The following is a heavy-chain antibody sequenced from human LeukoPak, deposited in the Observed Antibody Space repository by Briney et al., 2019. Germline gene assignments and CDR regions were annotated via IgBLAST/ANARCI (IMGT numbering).Heavy chain of an antibody. CDR1: GFRVSGYD. CDR3: AREYYGVIFSHYLGV. Sequence: PGGSLRLSCAASGFRVSGYDLNWIRQAPGKGLEWIAYISISSSNIHYADSVRGRFTISRDNANNSLYLQLSSLRVEDTAVYYCAREYYGVIFSHYLGVWGKGTTVTVSS. CDR2: ISISSSNI. D-gene: IGHD3-9*01. V-gene: IGHV3-11*06. J-gene: IGHJ6*04.